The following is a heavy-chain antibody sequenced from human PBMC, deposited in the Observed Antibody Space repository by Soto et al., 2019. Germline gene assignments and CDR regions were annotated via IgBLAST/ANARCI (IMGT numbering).Heavy chain of an antibody. CDR3: ARDSWIKIFGVVPQGHDP. D-gene: IGHD3-3*01. V-gene: IGHV1-18*01. J-gene: IGHJ5*02. CDR2: ISAYNGNT. CDR1: GCTFTSYG. Sequence: SVKVSCKASGCTFTSYGIRWVRQSPGQGLERMGWISAYNGNTNYAQKLQGRVTMTTDTSTSTAYMELRSLRSDDTAVYYCARDSWIKIFGVVPQGHDPWGQGTLVTVSS.